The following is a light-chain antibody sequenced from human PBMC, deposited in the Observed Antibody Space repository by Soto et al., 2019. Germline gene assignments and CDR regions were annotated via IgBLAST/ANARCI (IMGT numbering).Light chain of an antibody. V-gene: IGLV2-14*01. Sequence: QSVLTQPASVSGSPGQSITISCTGTSSDIGGYNSVSWYQQHPGRAPRLIIYEVTNRPSGVSNRFSASKSGNTASLTISGLQAEDEADYYCTSYTPIVTLGSFFGTGTKVTVL. CDR2: EVT. J-gene: IGLJ1*01. CDR3: TSYTPIVTLGSF. CDR1: SSDIGGYNS.